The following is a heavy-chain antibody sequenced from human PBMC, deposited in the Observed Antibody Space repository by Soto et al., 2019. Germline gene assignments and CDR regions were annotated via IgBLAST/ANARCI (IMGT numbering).Heavy chain of an antibody. D-gene: IGHD1-26*01. V-gene: IGHV3-7*05. CDR3: ARVVGATPNYYYYCMYV. CDR2: IKQVGSEK. Sequence: GGSLRLSCAASGFTFSSYWMSWVRQAPGKGLEWVANIKQVGSEKYYVDSVKGRFTISRDNAKNSLYLQMNSLRAEDTAVYYSARVVGATPNYYYYCMYVWGQGTTVTVSS. CDR1: GFTFSSYW. J-gene: IGHJ6*02.